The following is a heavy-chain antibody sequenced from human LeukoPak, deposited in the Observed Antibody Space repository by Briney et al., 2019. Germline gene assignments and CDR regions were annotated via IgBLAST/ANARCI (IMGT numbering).Heavy chain of an antibody. V-gene: IGHV4-38-2*02. CDR1: GYSISSGHY. CDR3: ARGGSGSYIDAFDI. J-gene: IGHJ3*02. D-gene: IGHD3-10*01. Sequence: PSEPLSLPCTVSGYSISSGHYWDLIGQPPGTGLEWIGCIYHSGNPYYNPSLKSRVTISVDTSKNQFSLKLTSVTAADTAVYYCARGGSGSYIDAFDIWGQGTMVTVSS. CDR2: IYHSGNP.